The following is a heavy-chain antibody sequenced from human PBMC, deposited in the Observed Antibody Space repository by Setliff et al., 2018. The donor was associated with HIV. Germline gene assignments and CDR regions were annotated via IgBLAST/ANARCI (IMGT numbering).Heavy chain of an antibody. CDR1: GFTFNTYA. CDR3: AKDGISGGAYPPYYFDY. D-gene: IGHD2-15*01. Sequence: GGSLRLSCAASGFTFNTYAMSWVRQAPGKGLEWVSVISGSGGSTFYADSVKGRFTISRDNSKNTLYLQMNGLRVEDTAVYYCAKDGISGGAYPPYYFDYLGHGTLVTVSS. J-gene: IGHJ4*01. CDR2: ISGSGGST. V-gene: IGHV3-23*01.